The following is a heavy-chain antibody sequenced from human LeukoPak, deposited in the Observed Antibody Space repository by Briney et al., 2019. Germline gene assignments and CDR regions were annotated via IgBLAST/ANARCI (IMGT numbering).Heavy chain of an antibody. D-gene: IGHD2-2*02. CDR2: ISGSGGST. CDR1: GFTFSSYA. J-gene: IGHJ4*02. Sequence: GGSLRLSCAASGFTFSSYAMSWVRQAPGKGLEWVSAISGSGGSTYYADSVKGRFTISRDNAQNSLSLQMNSLRAEDTAVYYCARDAEDGYCSSTSCYTPSSLDYWGQGTLVTVSS. CDR3: ARDAEDGYCSSTSCYTPSSLDY. V-gene: IGHV3-23*01.